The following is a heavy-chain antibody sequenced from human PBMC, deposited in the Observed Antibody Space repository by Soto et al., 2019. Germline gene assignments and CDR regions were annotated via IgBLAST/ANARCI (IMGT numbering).Heavy chain of an antibody. Sequence: SETLSLTCTVSGGSISSGDYYWRWIRQPPGKDLEWIGYIYYSGSTYYNPSLKSRVTISVDTHKNQFSLKLSSVTAADTAVYSCARGPYDSSGYLFDYWGQGTLVTVSS. J-gene: IGHJ4*02. CDR3: ARGPYDSSGYLFDY. D-gene: IGHD3-22*01. CDR2: IYYSGST. CDR1: GGSISSGDYY. V-gene: IGHV4-30-4*01.